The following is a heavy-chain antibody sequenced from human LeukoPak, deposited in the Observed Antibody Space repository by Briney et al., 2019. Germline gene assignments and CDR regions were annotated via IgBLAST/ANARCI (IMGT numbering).Heavy chain of an antibody. J-gene: IGHJ5*02. V-gene: IGHV3-30*02. D-gene: IGHD2-2*01. CDR1: AFTFSSYG. CDR3: AKDHSKYQLLYNWFDP. Sequence: GESLRLSCAASAFTFSSYGMHWVRQAPGKGLEWVAFIRYDGSNKYYADSVKGRFTISRDNSKNTLYLQMNSLRAEDTAVYYCAKDHSKYQLLYNWFDPWGQGTLDTVSS. CDR2: IRYDGSNK.